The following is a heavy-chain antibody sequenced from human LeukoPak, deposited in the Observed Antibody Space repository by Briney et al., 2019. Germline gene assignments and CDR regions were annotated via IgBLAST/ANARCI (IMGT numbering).Heavy chain of an antibody. D-gene: IGHD2-2*01. CDR3: ARGRGCIGYCSS. J-gene: IGHJ4*02. Sequence: ASVKVSCKASGYTFTSYDINWVRQAPGQGLEWMGWMNPNSGNTGYAHKFQGRVTMTRNTSISTAYMELSSLNSDDTAVYYCARGRGCIGYCSSWGQGTLVTVSS. CDR2: MNPNSGNT. V-gene: IGHV1-8*01. CDR1: GYTFTSYD.